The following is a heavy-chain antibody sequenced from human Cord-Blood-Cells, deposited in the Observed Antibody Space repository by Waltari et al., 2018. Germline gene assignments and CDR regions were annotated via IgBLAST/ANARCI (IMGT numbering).Heavy chain of an antibody. CDR2: IIPILGRA. D-gene: IGHD6-13*01. Sequence: QVQLVQSGAEVKKPGSSVKVSCKASGATFSSYAISWVQQAPGQGLEWMGRIIPILGRANNAQKFQGRGTITTDKSTSTAYMELSSLRSEDTAVYYCARDRFVSSSWYFDYWGQGTLVTVSS. V-gene: IGHV1-69*09. CDR3: ARDRFVSSSWYFDY. J-gene: IGHJ4*02. CDR1: GATFSSYA.